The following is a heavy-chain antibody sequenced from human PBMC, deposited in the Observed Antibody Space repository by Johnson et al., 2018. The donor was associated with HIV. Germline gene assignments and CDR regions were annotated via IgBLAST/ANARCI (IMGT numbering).Heavy chain of an antibody. Sequence: QVQVVESGGGVVQPGRSLRLSCAASGFTFSSYGMHWVRQAPGKGLEWVAVISYDGNNKYYADSVKGRFTISRDNSKNTLYLQMNSLEPEDASVYYCANGRRAPRAFDIWGQGTMVPVSS. V-gene: IGHV3-30*18. CDR1: GFTFSSYG. CDR2: ISYDGNNK. CDR3: ANGRRAPRAFDI. J-gene: IGHJ3*02.